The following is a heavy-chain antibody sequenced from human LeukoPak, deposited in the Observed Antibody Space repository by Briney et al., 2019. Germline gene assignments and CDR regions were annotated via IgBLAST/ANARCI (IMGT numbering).Heavy chain of an antibody. Sequence: GESLKISCKGSGYSFTSYWIGWVRQMPGKGLEWMGIIYPGDSDTRYSPSFQGQVTISADKSISTAYLQWSSLKASDTAMYYCARTSSSGYYYGGFDYWGQGTLVTVSS. D-gene: IGHD3-22*01. CDR1: GYSFTSYW. V-gene: IGHV5-51*01. J-gene: IGHJ4*02. CDR3: ARTSSSGYYYGGFDY. CDR2: IYPGDSDT.